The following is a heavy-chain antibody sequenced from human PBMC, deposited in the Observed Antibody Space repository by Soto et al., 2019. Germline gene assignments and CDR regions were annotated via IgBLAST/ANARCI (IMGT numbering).Heavy chain of an antibody. D-gene: IGHD5-12*01. J-gene: IGHJ2*01. CDR3: ARGNHRWLQLWYFDL. V-gene: IGHV1-69*12. CDR1: GGTFSSYP. CDR2: IIPIFGTA. Sequence: QVRLVQSGAEVKKPGSSVTVSCKASGGTFSSYPISWVRQAPGQGLEWMGGIIPIFGTANYAQKFQGRVTITADESTGTAYMGLSSLRSEDTAVYYCARGNHRWLQLWYFDLWGRGTLVTVSS.